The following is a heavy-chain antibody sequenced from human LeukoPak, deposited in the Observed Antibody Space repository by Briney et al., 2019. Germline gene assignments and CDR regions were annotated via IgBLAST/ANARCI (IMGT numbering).Heavy chain of an antibody. Sequence: GASVKVSCKASGYTFTSYDINWVRQATGQGLEWMGWMNPNSGNTGYAQKFQGRVTMTRNTSISTAYMELSSLRSEDTAVYYCARGIAAAGPFDYWGQGTLVTVSS. V-gene: IGHV1-8*01. D-gene: IGHD6-13*01. CDR3: ARGIAAAGPFDY. CDR1: GYTFTSYD. CDR2: MNPNSGNT. J-gene: IGHJ4*02.